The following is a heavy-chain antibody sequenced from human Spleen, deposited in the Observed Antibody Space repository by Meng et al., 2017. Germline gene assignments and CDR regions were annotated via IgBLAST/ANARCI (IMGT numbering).Heavy chain of an antibody. V-gene: IGHV4-34*01. CDR3: TKNDFYCLGY. J-gene: IGHJ4*02. Sequence: SETLSLTCVVSGGSFSDYYWSWIRQPPGKGLEWIGEIYHSGSTKYNPSLKSRITISVDKPKNQFSLTLSSVTAADTAVYYCTKNDFYCLGYWGQGTLVTVSS. D-gene: IGHD2-21*01. CDR1: GGSFSDYY. CDR2: IYHSGST.